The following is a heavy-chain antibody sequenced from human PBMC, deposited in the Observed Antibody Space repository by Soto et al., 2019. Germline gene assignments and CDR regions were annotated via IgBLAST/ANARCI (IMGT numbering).Heavy chain of an antibody. CDR1: GVSISTYY. D-gene: IGHD5-18*01. Sequence: SETLSLTSPVSGVSISTYYGSWIRQPPGKGLEWIGYIYYSGSTNYSPSLKSRVSISVDTSKNQFSLKLRSLTAADTAVYYCARVSHTANFVGAFDIWGQGTMVTVSS. V-gene: IGHV4-59*01. CDR3: ARVSHTANFVGAFDI. CDR2: IYYSGST. J-gene: IGHJ3*02.